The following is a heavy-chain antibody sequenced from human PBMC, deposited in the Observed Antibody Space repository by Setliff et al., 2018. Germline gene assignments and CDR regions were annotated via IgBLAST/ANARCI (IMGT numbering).Heavy chain of an antibody. V-gene: IGHV4-34*01. Sequence: SETLSLTCAVYGGSFSAYWWSWIRQLPGKGLEWIAEIHHSGSTNFHPSLKSRVAISVDPSKNQFYLNLRSVTAADTAVYFCARGTKTMVINYWYFDVWGRGTPVTVSS. J-gene: IGHJ2*01. CDR3: ARGTKTMVINYWYFDV. CDR2: IHHSGST. D-gene: IGHD4-17*01. CDR1: GGSFSAYW.